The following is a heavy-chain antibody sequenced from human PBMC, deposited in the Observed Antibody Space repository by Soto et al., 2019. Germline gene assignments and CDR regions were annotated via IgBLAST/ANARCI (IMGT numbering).Heavy chain of an antibody. J-gene: IGHJ6*02. V-gene: IGHV3-30*03. Sequence: PGGSLRLSCAASGFTFSSYGMHWVRQAPGKGLEWVAVISYDGSNKYYADSVKGRFTISRDNSKNTLYLQMNSLRAEDTAVYYCYYYYDSSGYYFPHYYYYGMDVWGQGTTVTVSS. CDR2: ISYDGSNK. CDR3: YYYYDSSGYYFPHYYYYGMDV. D-gene: IGHD3-22*01. CDR1: GFTFSSYG.